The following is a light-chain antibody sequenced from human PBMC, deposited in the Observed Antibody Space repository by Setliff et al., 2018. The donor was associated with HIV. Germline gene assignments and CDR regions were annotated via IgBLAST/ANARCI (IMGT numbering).Light chain of an antibody. J-gene: IGLJ1*01. CDR1: KLGDKY. Sequence: SYELTLPPSVSVSPGQTASITCSGDKLGDKYAFWYQQKPGQSPVLVIYQDSKRPSGIPERFSGSNSGNTATLTISGTQAMDEADYYCQAWDSSTVVFGTGTKVTV. CDR3: QAWDSSTVV. CDR2: QDS. V-gene: IGLV3-1*01.